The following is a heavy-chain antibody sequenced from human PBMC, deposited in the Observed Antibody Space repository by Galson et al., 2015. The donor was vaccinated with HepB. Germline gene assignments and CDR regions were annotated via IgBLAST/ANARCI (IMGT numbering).Heavy chain of an antibody. CDR3: AREGDYYDSSGYYSTDDAFDI. V-gene: IGHV3-11*06. D-gene: IGHD3-22*01. CDR2: ISSSSSYT. CDR1: GFTFSDYY. Sequence: SLRLSCAASGFTFSDYYMSWIRQAPGKGLEWVSYISSSSSYTNYADSVKGRFTISRDNAKNSLYLQMNSLRAEDTAVYYCAREGDYYDSSGYYSTDDAFDIWGQGTMVTVSS. J-gene: IGHJ3*02.